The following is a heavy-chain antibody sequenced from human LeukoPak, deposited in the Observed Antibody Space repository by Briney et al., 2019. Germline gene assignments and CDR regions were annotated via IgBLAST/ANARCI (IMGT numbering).Heavy chain of an antibody. CDR3: ARVTMVRGVIIGAYYYYGMDV. D-gene: IGHD3-10*01. CDR2: TYYRSKWYN. J-gene: IGHJ6*02. Sequence: SQTLSLTCALSGDSVSSNSAAWNWIRQSPSRGLEWLVRTYYRSKWYNDYAVSVKSQITINPDTSKNQFSLQLNSVTPEDTAVYYCARVTMVRGVIIGAYYYYGMDVWGQGTTVTVSS. CDR1: GDSVSSNSAA. V-gene: IGHV6-1*01.